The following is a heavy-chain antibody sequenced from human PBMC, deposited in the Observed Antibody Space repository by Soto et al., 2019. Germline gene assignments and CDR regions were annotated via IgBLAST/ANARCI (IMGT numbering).Heavy chain of an antibody. CDR1: GGSISSGAYS. J-gene: IGHJ5*02. Sequence: QLQLQASGSGLVKPSQTLSLTCAVSGGSISSGAYSWSWIRQPPGKGLEWIGYIYHSGSTYYNPSLKSRVTISVARSKNQFALKLSSVTAAYTPGYYCARVPDRWGQGTLVTVSA. CDR2: IYHSGST. D-gene: IGHD2-2*01. CDR3: ARVPDR. V-gene: IGHV4-30-2*01.